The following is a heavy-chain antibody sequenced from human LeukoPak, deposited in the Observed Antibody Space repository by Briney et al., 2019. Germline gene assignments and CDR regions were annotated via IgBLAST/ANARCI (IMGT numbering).Heavy chain of an antibody. J-gene: IGHJ4*02. Sequence: GASVKVSCKASGYTFTGCYMHWVRQAPGQGLEWMGRINPNSGGTNYAQKFQGRVTMTRDTSISTAYMELSRLRSDDTAVYYCARTLDGYNYDYWGQGTLVTVSS. CDR1: GYTFTGCY. V-gene: IGHV1-2*06. CDR3: ARTLDGYNYDY. D-gene: IGHD5-24*01. CDR2: INPNSGGT.